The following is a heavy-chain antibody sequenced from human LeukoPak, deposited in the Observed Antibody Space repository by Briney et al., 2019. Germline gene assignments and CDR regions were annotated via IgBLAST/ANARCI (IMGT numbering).Heavy chain of an antibody. Sequence: GASVKVSCKASGYTFTSYYMHWVRQAPGQGLEWMGIINPSGGSTSYAQKFQGRVTMTRDMSTSTVYMELSSLRSEDTAVYYYARGGSRLRQLVLFNGDWFDPWGQGTLVTVSS. V-gene: IGHV1-46*01. CDR3: ARGGSRLRQLVLFNGDWFDP. J-gene: IGHJ5*02. CDR2: INPSGGST. CDR1: GYTFTSYY. D-gene: IGHD6-13*01.